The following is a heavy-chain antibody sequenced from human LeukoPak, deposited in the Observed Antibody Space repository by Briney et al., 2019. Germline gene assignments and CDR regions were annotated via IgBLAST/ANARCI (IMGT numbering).Heavy chain of an antibody. Sequence: GGSLRLSCAASGFTFSSYGMHWVRQAPGKGLEWVAVISYDGSNKYYADSVKGRFTISRDNSKNTLYLQMNSLRAEDTAVYYCARAHGDYYMDVWGKGTTVTVSS. V-gene: IGHV3-30*03. CDR3: ARAHGDYYMDV. CDR2: ISYDGSNK. CDR1: GFTFSSYG. J-gene: IGHJ6*03. D-gene: IGHD4-17*01.